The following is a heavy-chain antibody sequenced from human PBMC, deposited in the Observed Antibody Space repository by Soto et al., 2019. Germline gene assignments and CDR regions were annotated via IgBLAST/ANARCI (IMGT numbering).Heavy chain of an antibody. CDR2: IYYTGST. CDR3: ARGYSFDY. V-gene: IGHV4-39*01. J-gene: IGHJ4*02. CDR1: GGYITITSYY. Sequence: SENLSLTCTGSGGYITITSYYWGWIRQPPGKGLEWIGSIYYTGSTDYNPSVKSRVIISVDTSKNQFFLKLSSVTAADTAVYYCARGYSFDYWGQGSLVTVSS.